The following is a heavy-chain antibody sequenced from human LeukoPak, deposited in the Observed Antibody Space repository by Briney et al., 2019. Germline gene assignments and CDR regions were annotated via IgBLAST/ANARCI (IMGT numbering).Heavy chain of an antibody. Sequence: GGSLRLSCAASEFTVSSYEMNWVRQAPGKGLEWVSYISSSGSTIYYADSVKGRFTISRDNAKNSVYLQMNSLRAEDTAVYYCARDGYCSGGSCYRGDAFDIWGQGTMVTVSS. D-gene: IGHD2-15*01. CDR3: ARDGYCSGGSCYRGDAFDI. CDR1: EFTVSSYE. CDR2: ISSSGSTI. J-gene: IGHJ3*02. V-gene: IGHV3-48*03.